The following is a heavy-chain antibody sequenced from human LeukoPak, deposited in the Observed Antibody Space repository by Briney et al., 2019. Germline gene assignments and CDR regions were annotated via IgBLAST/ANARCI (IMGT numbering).Heavy chain of an antibody. D-gene: IGHD6-25*01. J-gene: IGHJ4*02. CDR2: ISGSGGST. CDR1: GFSVSSNY. CDR3: AKRPAAGDY. Sequence: GGSLRLSCAASGFSVSSNYMSWVRQAPGKGLEWVSAISGSGGSTYYADSVKGRFTISRDNSKKTLYLQMNSLRAEDTAVYYCAKRPAAGDYWGQGTLVTVSS. V-gene: IGHV3-23*01.